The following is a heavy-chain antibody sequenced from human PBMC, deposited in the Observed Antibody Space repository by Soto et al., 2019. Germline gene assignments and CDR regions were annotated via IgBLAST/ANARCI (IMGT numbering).Heavy chain of an antibody. CDR2: IKQDGSEK. Sequence: EVQLVESGGGLVQPGGSLRLSCAASGFALRNYWVNWVRQAPGKGLEWVANIKQDGSEKNYVDSVKGRFTISRDNAKNSLYLQMTSVRAEDTAVYYCATETSSWGCWGQGTLVTVSS. J-gene: IGHJ4*02. D-gene: IGHD7-27*01. CDR1: GFALRNYW. CDR3: ATETSSWGC. V-gene: IGHV3-7*05.